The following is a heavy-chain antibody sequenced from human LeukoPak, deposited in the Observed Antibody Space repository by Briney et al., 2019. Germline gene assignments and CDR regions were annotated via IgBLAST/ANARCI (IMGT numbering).Heavy chain of an antibody. CDR1: GYTFTSYY. CDR2: INPSGGST. J-gene: IGHJ4*02. V-gene: IGHV1-46*01. CDR3: ARDQGLTGYFDY. D-gene: IGHD3-9*01. Sequence: ASVKVSCKTSGYTFTSYYMHWVRQAPGQGLEWMGIINPSGGSTSYAQKFQGRVTMTRDTSTSTVYMELSSLRSEDTAVYYCARDQGLTGYFDYWGQGTLVTVSS.